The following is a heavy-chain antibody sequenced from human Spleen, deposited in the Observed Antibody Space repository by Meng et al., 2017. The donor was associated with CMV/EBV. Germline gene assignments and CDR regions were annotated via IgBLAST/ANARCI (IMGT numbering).Heavy chain of an antibody. D-gene: IGHD6-19*01. CDR1: GFTFSNYA. V-gene: IGHV3-23*01. CDR3: AKERIAVAGTFLDF. Sequence: GESLKISCAASGFTFSNYAMGWVRQAPGKGLEWVSTISASGGGTHNADSVKGRFTLSRDNSKNTLYLQVNSLRAEDTAVYYCAKERIAVAGTFLDFWGQGTLVTVSS. J-gene: IGHJ4*02. CDR2: ISASGGGT.